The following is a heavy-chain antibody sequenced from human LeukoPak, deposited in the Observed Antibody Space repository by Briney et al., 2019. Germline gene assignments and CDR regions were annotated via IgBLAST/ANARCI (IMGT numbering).Heavy chain of an antibody. Sequence: PSETLSLTCTVSGGSISSHYWSWIRQPPGKGLEWIGYIYYSGSTNYNPSLKSRVTISVDTSKNQFSLKLSSVTAADTAVYYCVRRRDCTNGVCAHVTGFDPWGQGTLVTVSS. V-gene: IGHV4-59*11. CDR3: VRRRDCTNGVCAHVTGFDP. J-gene: IGHJ5*02. D-gene: IGHD2-8*01. CDR1: GGSISSHY. CDR2: IYYSGST.